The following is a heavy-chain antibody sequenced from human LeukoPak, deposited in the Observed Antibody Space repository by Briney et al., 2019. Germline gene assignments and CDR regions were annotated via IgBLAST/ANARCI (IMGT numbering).Heavy chain of an antibody. CDR2: ISSSGSTL. Sequence: GGSLRLSRAASGFTFSSYEMNWVRQAPGKGLEWVSYISSSGSTLYYADPVKSRFTISRDNAKNLLYLQMNSLRDEDSAVYYCARDQGIFDYWGQGTLVTVSS. V-gene: IGHV3-48*03. CDR3: ARDQGIFDY. CDR1: GFTFSSYE. J-gene: IGHJ4*02.